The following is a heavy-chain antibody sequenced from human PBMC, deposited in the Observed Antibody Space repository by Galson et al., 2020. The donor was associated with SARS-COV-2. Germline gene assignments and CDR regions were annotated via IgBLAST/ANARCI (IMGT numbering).Heavy chain of an antibody. Sequence: GGSLRLSCAASGFTLSSYWMSWVRQAPGKGLEGVATIKQDGSEKYYVDSGKGRFTISRDNAKNSLYLQMNSLRAEDTAVYYCARGDIMITFGGVIAIPTALGYWGQGTLVTVSA. CDR2: IKQDGSEK. J-gene: IGHJ4*02. V-gene: IGHV3-7*01. CDR3: ARGDIMITFGGVIAIPTALGY. D-gene: IGHD3-16*02. CDR1: GFTLSSYW.